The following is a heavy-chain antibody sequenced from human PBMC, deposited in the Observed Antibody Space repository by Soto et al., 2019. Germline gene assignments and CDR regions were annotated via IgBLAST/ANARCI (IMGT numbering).Heavy chain of an antibody. CDR3: AKDKGWGRYSYGSPGPFDY. CDR2: ISWNSGSI. V-gene: IGHV3-9*01. D-gene: IGHD5-18*01. CDR1: GFTFDDYA. Sequence: EVQLVESGGGLVQPGRSLRLSCAASGFTFDDYAMHWVRQAPGKGLEWVSGISWNSGSIGYADSVKGRFTISRDNAKNSLYLQMNSLRAEETALYYCAKDKGWGRYSYGSPGPFDYWGQGTLVTVSS. J-gene: IGHJ4*02.